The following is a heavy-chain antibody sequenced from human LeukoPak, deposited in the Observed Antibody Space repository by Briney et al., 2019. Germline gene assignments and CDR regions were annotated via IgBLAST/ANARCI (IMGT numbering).Heavy chain of an antibody. CDR1: GFTFSSYA. J-gene: IGHJ4*02. CDR2: ISGSGGST. D-gene: IGHD2-15*01. Sequence: GGSLRLSCAASGFTFSSYAMSWVRQAPGKGLEWVSAISGSGGSTYYADSVKGRFTISRDNSKNTLYLQMNSVRAEDTAVYNCAKDLLARYCSGGSCYSGYFDYWGQGTLVTVSS. CDR3: AKDLLARYCSGGSCYSGYFDY. V-gene: IGHV3-23*01.